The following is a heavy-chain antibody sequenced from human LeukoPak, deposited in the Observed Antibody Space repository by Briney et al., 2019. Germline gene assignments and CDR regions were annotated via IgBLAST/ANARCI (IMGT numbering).Heavy chain of an antibody. V-gene: IGHV3-73*01. CDR2: IRSKANSYAT. CDR3: TRDCCGDCYDNY. J-gene: IGHJ4*02. D-gene: IGHD2-21*02. Sequence: GGSLKLSCAASGFTFTGSAMHCVRQASGKGREWVGCIRSKANSYATAYAASVKGRFTISRDDSKNTAYLQMNSLKTEDTAVYYCTRDCCGDCYDNYWGQGTLVTVSS. CDR1: GFTFTGSA.